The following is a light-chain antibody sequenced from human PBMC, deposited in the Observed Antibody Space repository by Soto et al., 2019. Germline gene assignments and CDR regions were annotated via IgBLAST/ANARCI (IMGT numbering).Light chain of an antibody. CDR3: QQSYSTPWT. J-gene: IGKJ1*01. CDR2: AAS. V-gene: IGKV1-39*01. CDR1: QSISNY. Sequence: DIQMTHSPSSLSASVGDRVTITCLTSQSISNYLNWYQQKPGKAPKLLIYAASSLQSGVPSRFSGSGSGTDFTLTISSLQPEDFATYYCQQSYSTPWTFGQGTKVDIK.